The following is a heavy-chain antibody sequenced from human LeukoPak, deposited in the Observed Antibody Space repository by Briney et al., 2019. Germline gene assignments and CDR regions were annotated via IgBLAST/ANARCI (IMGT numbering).Heavy chain of an antibody. CDR1: DGSISSYF. D-gene: IGHD3-3*02. V-gene: IGHV4-4*07. CDR3: ARDGENSIVAPLDY. J-gene: IGHJ4*02. CDR2: IYTSGST. Sequence: PSETLSLTCTVSDGSISSYFWNWIRQPAGKGLEWIGRIYTSGSTNYSPSLKSRVTMSVDTSKNQFFVKLSSVTAADTAVYYCARDGENSIVAPLDYWGQGTLVTVSS.